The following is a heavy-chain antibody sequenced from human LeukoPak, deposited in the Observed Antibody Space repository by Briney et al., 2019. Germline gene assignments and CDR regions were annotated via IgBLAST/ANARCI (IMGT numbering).Heavy chain of an antibody. D-gene: IGHD3-10*01. J-gene: IGHJ3*02. CDR1: GFTFSSYV. Sequence: PGGSLRLSCAASGFTFSSYVMSWVRQAPGKGLAWVSAISGSGGTYYADSVKGRFTISRDNSKDTMYLQMNSLRAEDTAVYYCAKGSGGGGTAFDIWGQGTMVTVS. CDR3: AKGSGGGGTAFDI. V-gene: IGHV3-23*01. CDR2: ISGSGGT.